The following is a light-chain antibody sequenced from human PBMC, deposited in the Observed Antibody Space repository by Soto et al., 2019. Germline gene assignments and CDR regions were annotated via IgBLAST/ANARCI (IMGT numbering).Light chain of an antibody. CDR2: AAS. CDR3: QQTQRTPPT. V-gene: IGKV1-39*01. CDR1: QSISTY. J-gene: IGKJ4*01. Sequence: DIQMTQSPSSLSASVGDRVIITCRASQSISTYLNWYQQKPGEAPKALIFAASSLQSGVASRFSGSGSGTDFTLTITSLQPEDFATYYCQQTQRTPPTFGGGTKVEI.